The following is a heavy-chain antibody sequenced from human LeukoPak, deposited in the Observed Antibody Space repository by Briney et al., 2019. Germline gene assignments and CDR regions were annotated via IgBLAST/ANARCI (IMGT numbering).Heavy chain of an antibody. J-gene: IGHJ6*03. CDR2: IYYSGST. CDR1: GGSISSYF. CDR3: ARLFPYYYHYMDV. V-gene: IGHV4-59*12. D-gene: IGHD2-21*01. Sequence: SETLSLTCTVSGGSISSYFWSWIRQPPGKGLEWIGYIYYSGSTYYDTSLKSRVSISVDTSKNQFSLKLSSVTASDTAVYYCARLFPYYYHYMDVWGKGTTVTVSS.